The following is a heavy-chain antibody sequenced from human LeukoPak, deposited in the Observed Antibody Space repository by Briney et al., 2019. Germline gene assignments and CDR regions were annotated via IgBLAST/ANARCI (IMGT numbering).Heavy chain of an antibody. Sequence: GGSLRLSCAASGFIFSRHNMNWVRQAPMKGLEWVSSIGSDGSYIYYADSVQGRFTISRDNAKNSLYLQMNSLTAEDTAVYYCARKMKTGDRVGSFDIWGQGTMVTVSS. CDR1: GFIFSRHN. D-gene: IGHD1-1*01. CDR2: IGSDGSYI. V-gene: IGHV3-21*01. J-gene: IGHJ3*02. CDR3: ARKMKTGDRVGSFDI.